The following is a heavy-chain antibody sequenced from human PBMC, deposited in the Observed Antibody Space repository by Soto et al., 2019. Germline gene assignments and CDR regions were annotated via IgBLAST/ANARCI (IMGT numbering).Heavy chain of an antibody. Sequence: QVQLVQSGAEVKKPGASVKVSCKASGYTFTSYGISWVRQAPGQGLEWMGWISAYNGNTNYAQKLQGRVTMTTDTSTSTAYMELRSLRSDDTAVYYCAGDQPQYYSDSSGYFDYWGQGTLVTVSS. V-gene: IGHV1-18*01. D-gene: IGHD3-22*01. CDR1: GYTFTSYG. CDR3: AGDQPQYYSDSSGYFDY. J-gene: IGHJ4*02. CDR2: ISAYNGNT.